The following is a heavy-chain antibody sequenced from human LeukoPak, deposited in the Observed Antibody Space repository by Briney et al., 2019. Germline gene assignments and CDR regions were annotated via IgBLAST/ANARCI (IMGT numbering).Heavy chain of an antibody. CDR1: GGSISSSNW. J-gene: IGHJ3*02. CDR3: ARDRGIITFGGVYPDAFDI. D-gene: IGHD3-16*01. Sequence: PSETLSLTCAVSGGSISSSNWWSWVRQPPGKGLEWIGEIYHSGSTNYNPSLKSRVTISVDKSKNQFSLKLSSVTAADTAVYYCARDRGIITFGGVYPDAFDIWGQGTMVTVSS. V-gene: IGHV4-4*02. CDR2: IYHSGST.